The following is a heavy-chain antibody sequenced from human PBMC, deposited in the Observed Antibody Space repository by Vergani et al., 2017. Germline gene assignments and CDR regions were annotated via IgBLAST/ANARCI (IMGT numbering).Heavy chain of an antibody. Sequence: QVQLVQSGAEVKKPGASVKVSCKASGYTFTNYYMHWVRQAPGQGLEWMGVIDPSGGSTSYAQRFQGRVTMPRDTSTSTVYMELSSLRSEDTAVYYCARDYYDSSGYSLAYFDYWGQGTLVTVSS. J-gene: IGHJ4*02. D-gene: IGHD3-22*01. V-gene: IGHV1-46*01. CDR3: ARDYYDSSGYSLAYFDY. CDR1: GYTFTNYY. CDR2: IDPSGGST.